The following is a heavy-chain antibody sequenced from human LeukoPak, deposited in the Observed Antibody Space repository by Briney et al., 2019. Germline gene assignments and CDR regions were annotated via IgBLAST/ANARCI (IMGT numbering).Heavy chain of an antibody. CDR2: ISSSGSTI. CDR1: GFTFSSYT. J-gene: IGHJ6*03. CDR3: ARASPCYYYMDV. Sequence: RGGSLRLSCAASGFTFSSYTMNWVRPAPGKGLEWVSYISSSGSTIYYADSVKGRFTISRDNAKNSLYMQMNSLRAEDTAVYYCARASPCYYYMDVWGKGTTVTVSS. V-gene: IGHV3-48*01.